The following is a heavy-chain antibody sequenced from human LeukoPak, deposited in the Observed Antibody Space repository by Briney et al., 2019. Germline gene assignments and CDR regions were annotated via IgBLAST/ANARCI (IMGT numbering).Heavy chain of an antibody. V-gene: IGHV1-18*01. CDR3: ARALAKRNIVVVPAARNYGMDV. CDR2: ISAYNGNT. D-gene: IGHD2-2*01. J-gene: IGHJ6*02. CDR1: GYTFTSYG. Sequence: WASVKVSCKASGYTFTSYGIRWVRQAPGQGLEWMGWISAYNGNTNYAQKLQGRVTMTTDTSASAAYMELRSLRSDDTAVYYCARALAKRNIVVVPAARNYGMDVWGQGTTVTVSS.